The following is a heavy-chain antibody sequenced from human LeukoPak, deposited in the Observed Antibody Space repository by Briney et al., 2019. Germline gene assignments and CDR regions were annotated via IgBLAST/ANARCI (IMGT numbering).Heavy chain of an antibody. Sequence: GGSLRLSCAASGFTFSSYWMSWVRQTPGKGLEWVAVISYDGNKKYYADSVKGRFTISRDNSKNTLYLQMNSLRAEDTAVYYCARVSSMLRGPLVIQYFDFWGQGTLVTVSS. V-gene: IGHV3-30*03. CDR3: ARVSSMLRGPLVIQYFDF. J-gene: IGHJ4*02. D-gene: IGHD3-10*01. CDR2: ISYDGNKK. CDR1: GFTFSSYW.